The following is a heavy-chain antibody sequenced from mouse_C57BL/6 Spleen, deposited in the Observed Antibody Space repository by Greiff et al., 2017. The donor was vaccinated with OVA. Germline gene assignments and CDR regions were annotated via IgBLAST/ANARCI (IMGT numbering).Heavy chain of an antibody. Sequence: QVQLKQSGPELVKPGASVKISCKASGYAFSSSWMHWVKQRPGKGLEWIGRIYPGDGDTNYNGKFKGKATLTADKSSSTAYMQLSSLTSEDSAVYFCARLDYYGSSHWYFDVWGTGTTVTVSS. CDR3: ARLDYYGSSHWYFDV. CDR2: IYPGDGDT. CDR1: GYAFSSSW. V-gene: IGHV1-82*01. D-gene: IGHD1-1*01. J-gene: IGHJ1*03.